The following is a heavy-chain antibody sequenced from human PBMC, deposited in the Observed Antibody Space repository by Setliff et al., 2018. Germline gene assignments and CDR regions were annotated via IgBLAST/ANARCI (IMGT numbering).Heavy chain of an antibody. J-gene: IGHJ5*02. V-gene: IGHV1-2*02. CDR3: ARDALYDSNDRNSYYGNWLDP. CDR1: GYTFTGYY. CDR2: INPNSGGT. Sequence: GASVKVSCKASGYTFTGYYMHWVRQAPGQGLEWMGWINPNSGGTNYAQKFQGRVTMTRDTSISTAYMELSRLRSDDTAVYYCARDALYDSNDRNSYYGNWLDPWGQGTLVTVSS. D-gene: IGHD3-22*01.